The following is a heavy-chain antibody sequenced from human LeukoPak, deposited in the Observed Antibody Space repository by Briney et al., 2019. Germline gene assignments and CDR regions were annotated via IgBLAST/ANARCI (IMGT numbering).Heavy chain of an antibody. CDR1: GGTFSSYA. J-gene: IGHJ5*02. V-gene: IGHV1-69*13. Sequence: SVKVSCKASGGTFSSYAISWVRQAPGQGLGRMGGIIPIFGTASYAQKFQGRVTITADESTSTAYMELSSLRSEDTAVYYCARVPSRSSWYLHHRDLMSWFDPWGQGTLVTVSS. CDR2: IIPIFGTA. D-gene: IGHD6-13*01. CDR3: ARVPSRSSWYLHHRDLMSWFDP.